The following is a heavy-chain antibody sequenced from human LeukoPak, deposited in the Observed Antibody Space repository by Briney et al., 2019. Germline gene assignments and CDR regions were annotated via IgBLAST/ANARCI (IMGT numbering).Heavy chain of an antibody. V-gene: IGHV3-15*01. CDR1: GFTFNNAW. Sequence: GGSLRLSCEASGFTFNNAWMSWVRQAPGKGLEWVGRIKSKADDGTTDYAASVKGRVIISRDDSNNTVYLQMNSLKTEDTAVYYCTRVSSGWYSWFDPWGQGILVTVSS. CDR2: IKSKADDGTT. D-gene: IGHD6-19*01. J-gene: IGHJ5*02. CDR3: TRVSSGWYSWFDP.